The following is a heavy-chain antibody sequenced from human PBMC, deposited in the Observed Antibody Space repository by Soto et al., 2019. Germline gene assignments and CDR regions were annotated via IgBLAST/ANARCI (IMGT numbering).Heavy chain of an antibody. J-gene: IGHJ4*02. D-gene: IGHD6-13*01. CDR3: AKRPLTAAGFDY. Sequence: EVQLLESGGGLVQPGGSLRLSCAASGFTFSNYAMTWVRQSPGTGLEWVSVITGSGGGTYFVDSVKGRFTISRDNSKNTVDLKMNSLRAEDTAVYYCAKRPLTAAGFDYWGQGTLVTVSS. V-gene: IGHV3-23*01. CDR2: ITGSGGGT. CDR1: GFTFSNYA.